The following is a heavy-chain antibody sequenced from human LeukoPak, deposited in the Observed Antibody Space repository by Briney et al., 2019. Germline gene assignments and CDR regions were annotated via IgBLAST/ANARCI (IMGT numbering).Heavy chain of an antibody. J-gene: IGHJ4*02. CDR3: ARGAGRYFDY. CDR1: GGSISSSSYY. V-gene: IGHV4-39*07. Sequence: PSETLSLTCTVSGGSISSSSYYWGWIRQPPGKGLEWIGSIYYSGSTYYNPSLKSRVTISVDTSKNQFSLKLSSVTAADTAVYYCARGAGRYFDYWGQGTLVTVSS. D-gene: IGHD6-13*01. CDR2: IYYSGST.